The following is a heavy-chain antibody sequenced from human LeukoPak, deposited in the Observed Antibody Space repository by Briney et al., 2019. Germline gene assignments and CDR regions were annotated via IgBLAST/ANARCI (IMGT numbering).Heavy chain of an antibody. CDR2: TYYRSKWYN. V-gene: IGHV6-1*01. CDR3: ARESSSWYGYFHH. CDR1: GDSVSSNSAA. Sequence: SQTLSLTCVISGDSVSSNSAAWNWIRQSPSRVLEWLGRTYYRSKWYNDYAVSVKSRININPDTSKNQFSLQLNYVTPEDTAVYYCARESSSWYGYFHHWGQGTLVTVSS. J-gene: IGHJ1*01. D-gene: IGHD6-13*01.